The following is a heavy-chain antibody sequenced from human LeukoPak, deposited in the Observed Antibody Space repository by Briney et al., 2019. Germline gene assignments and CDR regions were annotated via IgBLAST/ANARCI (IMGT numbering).Heavy chain of an antibody. D-gene: IGHD6-6*01. CDR1: GYTFTGYY. J-gene: IGHJ4*02. CDR3: ARIDRGSSSSRGDY. V-gene: IGHV1-2*02. Sequence: GASVRVSCKASGYTFTGYYMHWVRQAPGQGLEWMGWINPNSGGTNYAQKFQGRVTMTRDTSISTAYMELSRLRSDDTAVYYCARIDRGSSSSRGDYWGQGTLVTVSS. CDR2: INPNSGGT.